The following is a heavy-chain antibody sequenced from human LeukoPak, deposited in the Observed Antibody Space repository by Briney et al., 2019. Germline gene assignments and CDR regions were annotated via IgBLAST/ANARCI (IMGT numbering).Heavy chain of an antibody. CDR3: AREGGSYYRWFDP. V-gene: IGHV1-2*02. J-gene: IGHJ5*02. Sequence: ASVKVSCKASGGTFSSYAISWVRQAPGQGLEWMGWINPNSGGTNYAQKFQGRVTMTRDTSISTAYMELSRLRSDDTAVYYCAREGGSYYRWFDPWGQGTLVTVSS. CDR2: INPNSGGT. CDR1: GGTFSSYA. D-gene: IGHD1-26*01.